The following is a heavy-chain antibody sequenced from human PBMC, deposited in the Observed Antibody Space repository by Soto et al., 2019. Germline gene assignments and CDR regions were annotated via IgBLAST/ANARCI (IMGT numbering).Heavy chain of an antibody. J-gene: IGHJ6*04. CDR3: ARDQTRLWTTRIQNYMDV. V-gene: IGHV1-3*01. CDR2: INAGNGNT. Sequence: RASVKVSCKASGYIFTSHAMHWVRQAPGQRLEWMGWINAGNGNTKYSQKFQGRVTITRDTSASTASMELSSLRSEDTAVYYCARDQTRLWTTRIQNYMDVWGKGTTVTVSS. CDR1: GYIFTSHA. D-gene: IGHD4-4*01.